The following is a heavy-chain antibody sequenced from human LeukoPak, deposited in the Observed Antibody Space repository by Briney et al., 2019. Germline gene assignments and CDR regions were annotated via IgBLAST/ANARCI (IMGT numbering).Heavy chain of an antibody. CDR2: INTNTGNP. J-gene: IGHJ4*02. CDR3: ARGEGEVAAFFDY. V-gene: IGHV7-4-1*02. CDR1: GGTFSHYA. Sequence: ASVKVSCKASGGTFSHYAISWVRQAPGQGLEWMGWINTNTGNPTYAQGFTGRFVFSLDTSVSTAYLQISSLKAEDTAVYYCARGEGEVAAFFDYWGQGTLVTVSS. D-gene: IGHD2-15*01.